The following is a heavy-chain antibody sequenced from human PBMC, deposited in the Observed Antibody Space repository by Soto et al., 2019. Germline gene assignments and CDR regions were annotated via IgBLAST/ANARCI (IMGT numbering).Heavy chain of an antibody. CDR1: GFTFTGHY. CDR3: ARDRHQLPYSYYYHGLDV. V-gene: IGHV1-2*02. Sequence: QMQLVQSGAEVKKAGASVKVSCRTSGFTFTGHYIHWVRQAPGQGLEWMGWINPNSGLTVYPLKFVGRVTMTRDTSVSTAYMGLTRLKSHDTAVYYCARDRHQLPYSYYYHGLDVWGQGTAVTVSS. D-gene: IGHD2-2*01. CDR2: INPNSGLT. J-gene: IGHJ6*02.